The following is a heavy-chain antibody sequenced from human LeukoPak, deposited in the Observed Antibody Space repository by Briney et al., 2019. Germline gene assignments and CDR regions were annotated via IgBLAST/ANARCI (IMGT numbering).Heavy chain of an antibody. J-gene: IGHJ2*01. Sequence: ASVKVSCKASGDTFTGYYMNWVRHAPGQGVQWLVWVIPNSGGTNYAQTFKGSVTMTRDTSISTAYIELSRLRSDDTAVYYCARKYCSGGSCHRRDYWYFYLWGRGTLVTVSS. V-gene: IGHV1-2*02. CDR1: GDTFTGYY. D-gene: IGHD2-15*01. CDR3: ARKYCSGGSCHRRDYWYFYL. CDR2: VIPNSGGT.